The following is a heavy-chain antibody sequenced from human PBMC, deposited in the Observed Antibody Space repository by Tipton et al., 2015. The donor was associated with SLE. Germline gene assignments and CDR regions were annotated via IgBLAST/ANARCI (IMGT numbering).Heavy chain of an antibody. J-gene: IGHJ5*02. Sequence: TLSLTCTVSGDSVTRSGSYWGWIRQPPGKGLEWIGSVFYTGSTYSSPSLKSRVTISRDTSKNQISLRLTSVTAADTAVYYCARASTGIFGVVSPWGQGTLVTVSS. CDR1: GDSVTRSGSY. D-gene: IGHD3-3*02. CDR3: ARASTGIFGVVSP. CDR2: VFYTGST. V-gene: IGHV4-39*07.